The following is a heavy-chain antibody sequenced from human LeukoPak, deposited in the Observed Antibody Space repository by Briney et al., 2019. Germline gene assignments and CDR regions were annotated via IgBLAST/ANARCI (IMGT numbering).Heavy chain of an antibody. V-gene: IGHV4-39*01. Sequence: SETLSLTCSISGDCISRSTTYWSCIRQPPGKELEWIASVDFNGKAEYNPSLKSRVARSVDTSENLFSLRLTSLTTTDSAVFYCARLASGRTPPPTRWAWFDTWGQGILVTVSS. CDR3: ARLASGRTPPPTRWAWFDT. J-gene: IGHJ5*02. D-gene: IGHD3-10*01. CDR1: GDCISRSTTY. CDR2: VDFNGKA.